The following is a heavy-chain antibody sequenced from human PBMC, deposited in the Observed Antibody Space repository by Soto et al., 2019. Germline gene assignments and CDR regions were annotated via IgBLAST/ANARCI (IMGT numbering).Heavy chain of an antibody. V-gene: IGHV1-24*01. Sequence: ASVKVSCKVSGYTLTELSMHWVRQAPGKGLEWMRGFDPEDGETIYAQKFQGRVTMTEDTSTDTAYMELSSLRSEDTAVYYCATGGVYYDFWSGYLAFDYWGQGTLVTVSS. CDR3: ATGGVYYDFWSGYLAFDY. CDR2: FDPEDGET. D-gene: IGHD3-3*01. CDR1: GYTLTELS. J-gene: IGHJ4*02.